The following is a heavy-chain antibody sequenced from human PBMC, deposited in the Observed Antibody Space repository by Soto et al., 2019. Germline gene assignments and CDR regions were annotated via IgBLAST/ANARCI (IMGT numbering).Heavy chain of an antibody. Sequence: QLQLQESGPGLVKPSETLSLTCTVSGGSISSSDFYWGWLRQTPGKGREFIGSMYYSGTTYYNPSLKSRVTISVDPSKNQFTLKLISVTAADTAVYYCAVVDSTGNWFDPWGEGAMVTVSS. CDR2: MYYSGTT. D-gene: IGHD6-25*01. CDR1: GGSISSSDFY. CDR3: AVVDSTGNWFDP. V-gene: IGHV4-39*01. J-gene: IGHJ5*02.